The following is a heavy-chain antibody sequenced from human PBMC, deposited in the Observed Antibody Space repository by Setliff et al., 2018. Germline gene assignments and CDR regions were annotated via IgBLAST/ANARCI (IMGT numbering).Heavy chain of an antibody. J-gene: IGHJ3*02. D-gene: IGHD3-3*01. CDR3: ARDRFYNSWSGTSITAPHDAFDI. CDR1: GGAFSNYG. Sequence: AASVKVSCKASGGAFSNYGITWVRQAPGQGLEWMGIINPSGGLTRYAQKFQGKVTMTRDTSTSTVYMEVSSLRSEDTAVYFCARDRFYNSWSGTSITAPHDAFDIWGQGTMVTVSS. V-gene: IGHV1-46*03. CDR2: INPSGGLT.